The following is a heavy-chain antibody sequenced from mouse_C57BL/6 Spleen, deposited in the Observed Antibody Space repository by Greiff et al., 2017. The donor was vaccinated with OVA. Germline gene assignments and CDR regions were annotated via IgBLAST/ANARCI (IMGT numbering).Heavy chain of an antibody. CDR2: IDPSDSET. CDR1: GYTFTSYW. D-gene: IGHD1-1*01. Sequence: QVQLQQPGAELVRPGSSVKLSCKASGYTFTSYWMHWVKQRPIQGLEWIGNIDPSDSETHYNQKFKDKATLTVDKSSSTAYMQLSSLTSEDSAVYYCARWYYGSSPYAMDYWGQGTSVTVSS. CDR3: ARWYYGSSPYAMDY. V-gene: IGHV1-52*01. J-gene: IGHJ4*01.